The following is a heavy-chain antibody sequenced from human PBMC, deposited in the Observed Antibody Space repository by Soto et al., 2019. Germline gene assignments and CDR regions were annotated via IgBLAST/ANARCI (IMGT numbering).Heavy chain of an antibody. D-gene: IGHD5-18*01. CDR1: GYTFTSYA. J-gene: IGHJ4*02. V-gene: IGHV1-3*01. Sequence: ASVKVSCKXSGYTFTSYAMHWVRQAPGQRLEWMGWINAGNGNTKYSQKFQGRVTITRDTSASTAYMELSSLRSEDTAVYYCARGLIQLWLLFDYWGQGTLVTVSS. CDR2: INAGNGNT. CDR3: ARGLIQLWLLFDY.